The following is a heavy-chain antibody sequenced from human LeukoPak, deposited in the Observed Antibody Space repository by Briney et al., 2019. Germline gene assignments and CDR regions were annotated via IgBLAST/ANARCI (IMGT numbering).Heavy chain of an antibody. Sequence: GGSLRLSCAASGFTFSTYWMSWVRQAPGKGLEWVANIKQDGSETHYVDSVKGRFTISRDNAKNSLYLQMNSLRAEDTAAYYCARGGILYGMDVWGQGTTVTVSS. CDR2: IKQDGSET. J-gene: IGHJ6*02. CDR3: ARGGILYGMDV. V-gene: IGHV3-7*05. CDR1: GFTFSTYW. D-gene: IGHD6-13*01.